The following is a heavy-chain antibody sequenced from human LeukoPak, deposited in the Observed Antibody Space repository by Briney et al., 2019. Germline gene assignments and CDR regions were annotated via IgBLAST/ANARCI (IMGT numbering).Heavy chain of an antibody. Sequence: SVKVSCKASGYTFTSYGISWVRQAPGQGLEWMGGIIPIFGTANYAQKFQGRVTITADESTSTAYMELSSLRSEDTAVYYCARGERYYYDSSPFGYWGQGTLVTVSS. CDR1: GYTFTSYG. J-gene: IGHJ4*02. CDR3: ARGERYYYDSSPFGY. D-gene: IGHD3-22*01. CDR2: IIPIFGTA. V-gene: IGHV1-69*13.